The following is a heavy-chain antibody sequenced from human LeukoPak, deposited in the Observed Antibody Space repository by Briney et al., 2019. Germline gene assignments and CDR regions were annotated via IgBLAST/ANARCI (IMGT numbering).Heavy chain of an antibody. CDR3: AKAPLGYCSNGVCYLDP. CDR1: GFTFSSYA. D-gene: IGHD2-8*01. J-gene: IGHJ5*02. CDR2: ISRFGENT. Sequence: GGSLRLSCAASGFTFSSYAMSWVRQAPGKGLEWVSVISRFGENTDYADSVKGRFTISRDDPKNTLYLQMNNLRAEDTAIYYCAKAPLGYCSNGVCYLDPWGQGTQVTVSS. V-gene: IGHV3-23*01.